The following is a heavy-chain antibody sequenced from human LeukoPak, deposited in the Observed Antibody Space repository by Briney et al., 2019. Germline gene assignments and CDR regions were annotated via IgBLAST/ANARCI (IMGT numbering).Heavy chain of an antibody. CDR1: GGSFSGYY. CDR2: IKHSGST. J-gene: IGHJ4*02. D-gene: IGHD6-19*01. Sequence: AETLSLTCAVYGGSFSGYYWSWIRQPPGKGREWMGEIKHSGSTNYNPSLKSRVTISVDTSKNQSSLKLSSVTAADTAVYYCARWDRSGWFDYWGQGTLVTVSS. V-gene: IGHV4-34*01. CDR3: ARWDRSGWFDY.